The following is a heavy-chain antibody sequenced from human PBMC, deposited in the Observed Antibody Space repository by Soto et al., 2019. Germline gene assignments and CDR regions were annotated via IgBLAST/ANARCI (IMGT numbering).Heavy chain of an antibody. CDR3: ARSGSGWLDY. D-gene: IGHD6-19*01. J-gene: IGHJ4*02. V-gene: IGHV4-59*01. CDR1: GGSINSYY. Sequence: PSETLSLTCTVSGGSINSYYWSWIRQPPGKGLEWIGYIYYSGSTNYNPSLKSRVTISVDTSKNQFSLKLSSVTAADTAVYYCARSGSGWLDYWGQGTLVTVSS. CDR2: IYYSGST.